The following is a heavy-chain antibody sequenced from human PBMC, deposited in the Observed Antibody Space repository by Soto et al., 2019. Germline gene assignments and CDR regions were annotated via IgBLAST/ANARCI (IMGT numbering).Heavy chain of an antibody. CDR1: GDSISNNKW. V-gene: IGHV4-4*02. CDR3: ARHYAVVLYYFDY. D-gene: IGHD2-21*01. CDR2: MHHSGSI. J-gene: IGHJ4*02. Sequence: PSETLSLTCSVSGDSISNNKWWSWVRQPPGKGLEWIGEMHHSGSIHYNASLKSRATLSVDTSKNQFSLKLSSVTAADTAVYYCARHYAVVLYYFDYWGQGTLVTVSS.